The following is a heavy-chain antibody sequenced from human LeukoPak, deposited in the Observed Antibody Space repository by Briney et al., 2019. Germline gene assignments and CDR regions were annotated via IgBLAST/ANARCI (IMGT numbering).Heavy chain of an antibody. V-gene: IGHV4-30-2*01. Sequence: SETLSLTCAVSGGSISSGGYSWSWIRQPPGKGLEWIGYIYHSGSTYYNPSLKSRVTISVDRSKNQFSLKLSSVTAADTAVYYCARECVTAGWGFDYWGQGTLVTVSS. CDR1: GGSISSGGYS. D-gene: IGHD6-19*01. J-gene: IGHJ4*02. CDR2: IYHSGST. CDR3: ARECVTAGWGFDY.